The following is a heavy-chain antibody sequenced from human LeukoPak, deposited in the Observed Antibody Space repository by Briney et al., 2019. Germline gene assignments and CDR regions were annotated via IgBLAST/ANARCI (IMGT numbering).Heavy chain of an antibody. V-gene: IGHV3-23*01. J-gene: IGHJ4*02. CDR2: ISGSGSRT. Sequence: GGSLRLSCAASGFTFSSYVMSWVRQAPGKGLEWISSISGSGSRTYYADSVKGRFTISRDNSKNTLYLQMNSLRAEDTAVYYCAKDVAVAGTRYYFDYWGQGTLVTVSS. CDR1: GFTFSSYV. D-gene: IGHD6-19*01. CDR3: AKDVAVAGTRYYFDY.